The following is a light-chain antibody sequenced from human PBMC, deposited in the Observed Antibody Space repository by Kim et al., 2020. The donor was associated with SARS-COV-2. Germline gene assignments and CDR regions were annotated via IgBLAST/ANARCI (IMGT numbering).Light chain of an antibody. CDR2: GAS. CDR1: QSVSNN. J-gene: IGKJ1*01. CDR3: QQYNNWPRT. V-gene: IGKV3-15*01. Sequence: EIVMTQSPATLSVSPGERATLSYRASQSVSNNLVWYQQKPGQAPRLLIYGASTRATGIPARFSGSGSGTEFTLTINSLQSEDFAVYYCQQYNNWPRTFGQGTKVDIK.